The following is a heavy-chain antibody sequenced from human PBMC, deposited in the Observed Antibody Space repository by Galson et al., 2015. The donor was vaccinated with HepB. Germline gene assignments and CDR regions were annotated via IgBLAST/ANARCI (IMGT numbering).Heavy chain of an antibody. D-gene: IGHD6-13*01. CDR2: ISSTGSTI. Sequence: SLRLSCAASGFTFSSYDMNWVRQAPGKGLEWVSYISSTGSTIYYADSVKGQFTISRDNAKNSLYLQMNSLRADDTAVYYCARVPWGGRIGAAAVDYWGQGTLVTVSS. V-gene: IGHV3-48*03. J-gene: IGHJ4*02. CDR1: GFTFSSYD. CDR3: ARVPWGGRIGAAAVDY.